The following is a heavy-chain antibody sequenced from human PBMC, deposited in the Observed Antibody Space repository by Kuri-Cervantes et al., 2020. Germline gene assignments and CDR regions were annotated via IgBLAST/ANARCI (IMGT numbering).Heavy chain of an antibody. CDR2: VYHSGSA. CDR3: AREGGWFDP. V-gene: IGHV4-38-2*02. J-gene: IGHJ5*02. CDR1: GDSISSDYY. Sequence: GSLRLSCSVSGDSISSDYYWGWIRQPPGKGLEWIGSVYHSGSAYHNPSLKSRVTISVDKSKNQFSLKLTSVTAADTAVYYCAREGGWFDPWGQGTLVTVSS. D-gene: IGHD3-16*01.